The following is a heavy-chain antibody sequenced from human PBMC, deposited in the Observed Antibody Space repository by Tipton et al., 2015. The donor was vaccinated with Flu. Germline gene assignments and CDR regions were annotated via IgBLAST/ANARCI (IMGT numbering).Heavy chain of an antibody. CDR1: GFIFSDYS. D-gene: IGHD1-26*01. Sequence: SLRLSCAASGFIFSDYSMNWVRQVPGKGLEWISYISGGGSYTYDADSVKGRFTISRDNAKNSLYLQMNSLRAEDTAVYYCARYGTYDGSRYFQHWGQGTLVTVSS. V-gene: IGHV3-21*04. CDR2: ISGGGSYT. J-gene: IGHJ1*01. CDR3: ARYGTYDGSRYFQH.